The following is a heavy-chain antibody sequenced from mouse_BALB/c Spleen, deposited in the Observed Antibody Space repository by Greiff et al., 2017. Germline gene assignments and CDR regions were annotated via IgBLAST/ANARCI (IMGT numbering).Heavy chain of an antibody. V-gene: IGHV1-63*02. Sequence: QVQLQQSGAELVRPGTSVKISCKASGYNFTNYWLGWVKQRPGHGLEWIGDIYPGGGYTNYNEKFKGKATLTADTSSSTAYMQLSSLTSEDSAVYFCARRDYRYDGPYHAMDYWGQGTSVTVSS. CDR2: IYPGGGYT. CDR1: GYNFTNYW. D-gene: IGHD2-14*01. CDR3: ARRDYRYDGPYHAMDY. J-gene: IGHJ4*01.